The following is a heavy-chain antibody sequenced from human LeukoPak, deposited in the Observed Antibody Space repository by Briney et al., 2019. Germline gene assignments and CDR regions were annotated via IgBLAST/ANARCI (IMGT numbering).Heavy chain of an antibody. CDR1: GGTFSSYA. V-gene: IGHV1-69*06. CDR3: ANYDFWSGSFDY. CDR2: IIPIFGTA. J-gene: IGHJ4*02. Sequence: ASVKVSCKASGGTFSSYAISWVRQAPGQGLEWMGGIIPIFGTANYAQKFQGRVTITADKSTSTVYMELRSLRSDDTAVYYCANYDFWSGSFDYWGQGTLVTVSS. D-gene: IGHD3-3*01.